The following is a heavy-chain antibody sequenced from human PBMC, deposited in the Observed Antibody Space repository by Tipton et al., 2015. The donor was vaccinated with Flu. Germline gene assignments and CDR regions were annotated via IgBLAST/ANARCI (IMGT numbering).Heavy chain of an antibody. CDR2: VFYTGST. CDR1: GGSISGYY. D-gene: IGHD3-10*01. V-gene: IGHV4-59*01. CDR3: ARIQGGYYGSESYDT. Sequence: TLSLTCSVSGGSISGYYWSWIRQPPGKGLEWIGYVFYTGSTNYNPSLKSRVTISVDTSKNQFSLELISVTSADTAVYYCARIQGGYYGSESYDTCGQGMLVSVSS. J-gene: IGHJ5*02.